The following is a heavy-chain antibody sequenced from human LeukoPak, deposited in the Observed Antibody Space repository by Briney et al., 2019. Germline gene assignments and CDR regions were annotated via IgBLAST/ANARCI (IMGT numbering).Heavy chain of an antibody. V-gene: IGHV4-59*01. CDR1: GGSISSYY. J-gene: IGHJ5*02. CDR3: ARVSGSRTTYNWFDP. Sequence: PSETLSLTCTVSGGSISSYYWSWIRQPPGKGLEWIGYIYHSGSTNYNASLKSRVTISVDTSKNQFSLKQSSVTAADTAVYYCARVSGSRTTYNWFDPWGQGTLVTVSS. CDR2: IYHSGST. D-gene: IGHD6-13*01.